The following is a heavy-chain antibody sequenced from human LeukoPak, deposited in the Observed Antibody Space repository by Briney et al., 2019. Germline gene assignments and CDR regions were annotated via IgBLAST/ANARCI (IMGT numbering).Heavy chain of an antibody. CDR1: GGSIGSYY. CDR2: IYYSGST. J-gene: IGHJ3*02. CDR3: ARDTNRGDAFDI. V-gene: IGHV4-59*01. D-gene: IGHD1-1*01. Sequence: SETLSLTCTVSGGSIGSYYWSWIRQPPGKGLEWIGYIYYSGSTNYNPSLKSRVTISVDTSKNQFSLKLSSVTAADTAVYYCARDTNRGDAFDIWGQGTMVTVSS.